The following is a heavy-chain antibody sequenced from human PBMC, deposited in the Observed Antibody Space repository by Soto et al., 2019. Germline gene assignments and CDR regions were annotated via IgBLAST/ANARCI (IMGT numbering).Heavy chain of an antibody. V-gene: IGHV3-9*01. CDR3: AKDYGSGYDPLLFDY. CDR1: GFTFDDYA. CDR2: ISWNSGSI. D-gene: IGHD5-12*01. J-gene: IGHJ4*02. Sequence: EVQLVESGGGLVQPGRSLRLSCAASGFTFDDYAMHWVRQAPGKGLEWVSGISWNSGSIGYADSVKGRFTISRDNAKNSLYLQMNRLRAEDTALYYCAKDYGSGYDPLLFDYWGQGTLVTVSS.